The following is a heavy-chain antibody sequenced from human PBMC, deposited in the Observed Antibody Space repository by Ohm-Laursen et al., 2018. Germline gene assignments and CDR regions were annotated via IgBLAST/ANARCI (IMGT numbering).Heavy chain of an antibody. Sequence: VASVKVSCKASGYTFTSYGISWVRQAPGQGLEWMGWISAYNGNTNYAQKLQGRVTMTTDTSTSTAYMELRSLRSDDTAVYYCARDWEAVAAYNWFDPWGQGTLVTVSS. J-gene: IGHJ5*02. CDR2: ISAYNGNT. D-gene: IGHD2-15*01. V-gene: IGHV1-18*01. CDR3: ARDWEAVAAYNWFDP. CDR1: GYTFTSYG.